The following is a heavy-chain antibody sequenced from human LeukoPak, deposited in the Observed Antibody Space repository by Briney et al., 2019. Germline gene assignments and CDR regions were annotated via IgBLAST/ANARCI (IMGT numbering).Heavy chain of an antibody. J-gene: IGHJ3*02. CDR2: INTNTGNP. CDR1: GYTFTSYA. V-gene: IGHV7-4-1*01. D-gene: IGHD6-19*01. Sequence: ASVKVSCKASGYTFTSYAMNWVRQAPGQGLEWMGWINTNTGNPTYAQGFTGRFVFSLDTSVSTAYLQTCSLKAEDTAVHYCAREDGIAVAGTDAFDIWGQGTMVTVSS. CDR3: AREDGIAVAGTDAFDI.